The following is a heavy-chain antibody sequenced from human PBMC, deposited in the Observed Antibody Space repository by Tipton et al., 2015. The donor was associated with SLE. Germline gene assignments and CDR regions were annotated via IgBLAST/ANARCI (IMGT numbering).Heavy chain of an antibody. V-gene: IGHV4-59*11. CDR2: LYYTGIT. CDR3: ARYYCTTTRCYYFDY. D-gene: IGHD2-2*01. Sequence: TLSLTCTVSGGSISGHYWSWFRQPLGRGLEWIGYLYYTGITDYNPSLKSRVTISVDTSKNQFSLKLRSVTAADTAVYFCARYYCTTTRCYYFDYWGRGTLVTVSS. CDR1: GGSISGHY. J-gene: IGHJ4*02.